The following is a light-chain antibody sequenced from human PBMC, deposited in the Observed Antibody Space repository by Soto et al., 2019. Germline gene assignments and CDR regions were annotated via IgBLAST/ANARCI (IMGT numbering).Light chain of an antibody. V-gene: IGLV1-44*01. J-gene: IGLJ2*01. CDR3: AAWDDSLYGVV. CDR1: SSNVGSNS. Sequence: QSVLTQPPSASGTPGRRVTISCSVSSSNVGSNSGNWYQHFPGTAPKVLIYRSTHRPSGVPDRFSGSKSGTSASLAISGLQSEDEADYYCAAWDDSLYGVVFGGGTKLTVL. CDR2: RST.